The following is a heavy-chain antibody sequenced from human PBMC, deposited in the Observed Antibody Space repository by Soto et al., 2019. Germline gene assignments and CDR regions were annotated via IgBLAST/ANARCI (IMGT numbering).Heavy chain of an antibody. Sequence: PGGSLRLSCAASGFTFSSYGMHWVRQAPGKGLEWVAVIWYDGSNKYYADSVKGRFTISRDNAKNSLYLQMNSLRDEDTAVYYCARVGSYYDFWSGYRTGYGMDVWGQGTTVTVSS. CDR1: GFTFSSYG. D-gene: IGHD3-3*01. V-gene: IGHV3-33*01. J-gene: IGHJ6*02. CDR2: IWYDGSNK. CDR3: ARVGSYYDFWSGYRTGYGMDV.